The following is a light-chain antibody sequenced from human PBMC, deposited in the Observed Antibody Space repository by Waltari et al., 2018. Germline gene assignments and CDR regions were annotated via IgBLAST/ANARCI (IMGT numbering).Light chain of an antibody. CDR3: AAWDDRLSGV. CDR1: TSNVGSNY. J-gene: IGLJ1*01. CDR2: NND. V-gene: IGLV1-47*02. Sequence: QSVLTQPPSTSGTPGQRVIISCSGSTSNVGSNYVYWYQQLPGTAPKLLIFNNDQRPSGVPDRFSGSKSGTSASLAISGLRSEDEADYFCAAWDDRLSGVFGTGTTVTVL.